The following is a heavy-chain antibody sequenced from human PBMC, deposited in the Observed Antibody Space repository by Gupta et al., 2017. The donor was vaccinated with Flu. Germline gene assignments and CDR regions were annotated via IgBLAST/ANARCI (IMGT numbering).Heavy chain of an antibody. CDR1: GYTFTSYA. CDR2: ISVFTGDT. V-gene: IGHV1-18*01. CDR3: ARVVVRHCNNDICFASWFDP. J-gene: IGHJ5*02. D-gene: IGHD2-8*01. Sequence: QVQLVQSGAEVKKPGASVRVPCKPSGYTFTSYAITWVRQAPGQGLEWMGWISVFTGDTKYAQKFQDRVTMTTDTSTSTAYMELRSLKSDDTAVYYCARVVVRHCNNDICFASWFDPWGQGTLVSVSS.